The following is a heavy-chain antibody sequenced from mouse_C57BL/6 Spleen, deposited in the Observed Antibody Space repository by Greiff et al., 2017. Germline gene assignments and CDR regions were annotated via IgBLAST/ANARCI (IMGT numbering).Heavy chain of an antibody. Sequence: QVHVKQPGAELVKPGASVKLSCKASGYTFTSYWMQWVKQRPGQGLEWIGEIDPSDSYPNYNQKFKGKATLTVDTSSSTAYMQLSSLTSEDSAVYYCARRGPIYGSSYDFDVWGTGTTVTVSS. CDR1: GYTFTSYW. D-gene: IGHD1-1*01. J-gene: IGHJ1*03. CDR2: IDPSDSYP. CDR3: ARRGPIYGSSYDFDV. V-gene: IGHV1-50*01.